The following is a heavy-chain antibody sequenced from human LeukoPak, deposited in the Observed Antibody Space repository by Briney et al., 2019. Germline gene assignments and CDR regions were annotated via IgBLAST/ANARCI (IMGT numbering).Heavy chain of an antibody. J-gene: IGHJ5*02. Sequence: ASVKVSCKVSGYTLTELSMRWVRQAPGKGLEWMGGFDPEDGETIYAQKFQGRVTMTEDTSTDTAYMELSSLRSEDTAVYYCATYPSYCSSTSCPSGDWFDPWGQGTLVTVSS. CDR3: ATYPSYCSSTSCPSGDWFDP. V-gene: IGHV1-24*01. CDR2: FDPEDGET. D-gene: IGHD2-2*01. CDR1: GYTLTELS.